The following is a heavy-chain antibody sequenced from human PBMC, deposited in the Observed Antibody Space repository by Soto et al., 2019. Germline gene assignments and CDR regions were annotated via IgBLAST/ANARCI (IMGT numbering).Heavy chain of an antibody. CDR2: ISGSGGST. J-gene: IGHJ5*02. CDR1: GFTFSSYA. Sequence: EVQLLESGGGLVQPGGSLRLSCAASGFTFSSYAMSVVRQAPGKGLEGVSAISGSGGSTYYAASVKGRFTISRDNSKNTLYLQMNSLRAEDTAVYYCAKDSAGYSSSWYPWFDPWGQGTLVTVSS. CDR3: AKDSAGYSSSWYPWFDP. D-gene: IGHD6-13*01. V-gene: IGHV3-23*01.